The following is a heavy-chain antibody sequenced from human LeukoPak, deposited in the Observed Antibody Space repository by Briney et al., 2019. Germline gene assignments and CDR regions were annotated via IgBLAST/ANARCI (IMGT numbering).Heavy chain of an antibody. Sequence: SETLSLTCSVSGGSINSYWWSWIRQPAGKGLEFIGRIYTTGMTNYNPSLKSRVSMSVDTSKHQFSLELRSVTAADTAVYFCARAGYTISSYRFDYWGQGALVTVSS. D-gene: IGHD3-16*02. J-gene: IGHJ4*02. V-gene: IGHV4-4*07. CDR2: IYTTGMT. CDR1: GGSINSYW. CDR3: ARAGYTISSYRFDY.